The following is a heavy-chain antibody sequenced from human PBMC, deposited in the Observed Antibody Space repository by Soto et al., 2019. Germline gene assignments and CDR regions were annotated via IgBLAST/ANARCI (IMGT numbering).Heavy chain of an antibody. J-gene: IGHJ5*02. CDR3: ATAGCSGGSCINWFDP. Sequence: ASVKVSCKVSGYTLPELSMHWVRQAPGKGLEWMGGFDPEDGETIYAQKFQGRVTMTEDTSTDTAYMELSSLRSEDTAVYYCATAGCSGGSCINWFDPWGQGTLVTVSS. CDR2: FDPEDGET. V-gene: IGHV1-24*01. CDR1: GYTLPELS. D-gene: IGHD2-15*01.